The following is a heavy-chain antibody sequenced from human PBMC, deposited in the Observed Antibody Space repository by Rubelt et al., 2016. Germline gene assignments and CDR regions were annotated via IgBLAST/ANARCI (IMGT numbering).Heavy chain of an antibody. D-gene: IGHD1-26*01. CDR1: TYA. V-gene: IGHV3-30*04. J-gene: IGHJ4*02. Sequence: TYAMHWVRQAPGKGLEWVGIISYDGTNKYYADSVKGRFTISRDNSENTLYLQMNSLRPEDTAVYYCARGRDEGRYSSYFDFRGQGALVTVSS. CDR2: ISYDGTNK. CDR3: ARGRDEGRYSSYFDF.